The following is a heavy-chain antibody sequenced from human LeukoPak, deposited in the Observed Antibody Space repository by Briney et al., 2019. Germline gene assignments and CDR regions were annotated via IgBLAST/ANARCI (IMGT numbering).Heavy chain of an antibody. D-gene: IGHD6-19*01. Sequence: SETLSLTRTVSGGSISSYYWSWIRQPPAKELEWIGYIYYSGGTNYNPSLQSRVTISVDTSKNQFSLKLSSVTAADTAVYYCARWQQWLVPTQGMDVWGKGTTVTVSS. CDR3: ARWQQWLVPTQGMDV. CDR1: GGSISSYY. V-gene: IGHV4-59*01. J-gene: IGHJ6*04. CDR2: IYYSGGT.